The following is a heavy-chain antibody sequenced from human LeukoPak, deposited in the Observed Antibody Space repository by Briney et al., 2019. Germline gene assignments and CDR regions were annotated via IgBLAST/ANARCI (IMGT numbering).Heavy chain of an antibody. J-gene: IGHJ4*02. D-gene: IGHD3-16*01. CDR1: GFTFSSYG. Sequence: GRSLRLSCAVSGFTFSSYGMHWVRQAPGKGLEWVAVISYDGSNKYYADSVKGRFTISRDNSKNTLYLQMNSLRAEDTAVYYCAKLVEGGGLYFDYWGQGTLVTVSS. V-gene: IGHV3-30*18. CDR3: AKLVEGGGLYFDY. CDR2: ISYDGSNK.